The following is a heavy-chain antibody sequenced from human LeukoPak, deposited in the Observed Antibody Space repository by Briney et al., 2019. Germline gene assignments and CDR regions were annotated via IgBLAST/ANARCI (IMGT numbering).Heavy chain of an antibody. CDR3: ARDNVGSGSYPRFDY. J-gene: IGHJ4*02. V-gene: IGHV1-69*13. Sequence: SVTASCKASGGSFSSSAISWVRQAPGQGLEWMGGIIPIFGTANYAQKFQGRVTITADESTSTAYMELSSLRSEDTAVYYCARDNVGSGSYPRFDYWGQGTLVTVSS. CDR1: GGSFSSSA. CDR2: IIPIFGTA. D-gene: IGHD1-26*01.